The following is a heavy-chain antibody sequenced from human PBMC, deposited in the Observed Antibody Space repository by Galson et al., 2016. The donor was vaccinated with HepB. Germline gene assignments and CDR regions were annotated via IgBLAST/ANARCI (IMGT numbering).Heavy chain of an antibody. CDR3: ARDAYYNSMWHVFDM. V-gene: IGHV3-30-3*01. J-gene: IGHJ3*02. D-gene: IGHD3-22*01. CDR2: ISYDGGNQ. CDR1: GFTFSNYL. Sequence: SLRLSCAASGFTFSNYLMNWVRQAPGKGLEWVAVISYDGGNQYYADSVKGRFTISRDNAENTLYLQMNTLKTEDTAVYFCARDAYYNSMWHVFDMWGQGTMVSVSS.